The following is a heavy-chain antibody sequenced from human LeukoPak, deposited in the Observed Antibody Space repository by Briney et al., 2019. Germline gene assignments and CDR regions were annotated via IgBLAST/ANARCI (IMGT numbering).Heavy chain of an antibody. Sequence: GGSLRLSCAASGFTVSSNYMSWVRQAPGKGLEWASVIYSGGSTYYADSVKGRFTISRDNSKNTLYLQMNSLRAEDTAVYYCARGATYYYGSGSYYRPYYFDYWGQGTLVTVSS. J-gene: IGHJ4*02. CDR2: IYSGGST. V-gene: IGHV3-53*01. D-gene: IGHD3-10*01. CDR3: ARGATYYYGSGSYYRPYYFDY. CDR1: GFTVSSNY.